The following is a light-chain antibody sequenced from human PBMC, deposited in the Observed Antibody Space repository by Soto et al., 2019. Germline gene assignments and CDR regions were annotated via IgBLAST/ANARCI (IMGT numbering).Light chain of an antibody. Sequence: DLQMTQSPSSLSASVGDRVTITCQARQDIKHYLNWYQQKPGKAPNLLIYDTSVLETGVPSRFSGSGSGTDFTFTISSLQPEDIETYYCQQYDNLPITFGQGTRLEIK. CDR3: QQYDNLPIT. J-gene: IGKJ5*01. CDR1: QDIKHY. V-gene: IGKV1-33*01. CDR2: DTS.